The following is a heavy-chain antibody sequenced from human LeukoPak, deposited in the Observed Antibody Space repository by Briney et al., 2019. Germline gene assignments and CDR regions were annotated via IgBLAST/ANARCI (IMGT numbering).Heavy chain of an antibody. Sequence: GGSLRLSCAASGFTFSSYSMNWVRQAPGKGLEWVSSISSSSSHIYYADSVKGRFTISRDNAKNSLYLQMNSLRAEDTAVYYCARVLRYCSSTSCQEEDYWGQGTLVTVSS. D-gene: IGHD2-2*01. CDR1: GFTFSSYS. CDR3: ARVLRYCSSTSCQEEDY. J-gene: IGHJ4*02. CDR2: ISSSSSHI. V-gene: IGHV3-21*01.